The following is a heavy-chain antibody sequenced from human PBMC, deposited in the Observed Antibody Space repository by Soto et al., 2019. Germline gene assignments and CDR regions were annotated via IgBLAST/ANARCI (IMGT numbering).Heavy chain of an antibody. Sequence: SLRLSCAASGFTFNNAWMSWVRQAPGKGLEWVGRIRSKTDGGTTDYAAPVKGRFTISRDDSKNTLYLQMNSLKTEDTAVYYCTTDTGYSYGYYYYGMDVWGQGTTVTVSS. J-gene: IGHJ6*02. CDR1: GFTFNNAW. CDR2: IRSKTDGGTT. D-gene: IGHD5-18*01. V-gene: IGHV3-15*01. CDR3: TTDTGYSYGYYYYGMDV.